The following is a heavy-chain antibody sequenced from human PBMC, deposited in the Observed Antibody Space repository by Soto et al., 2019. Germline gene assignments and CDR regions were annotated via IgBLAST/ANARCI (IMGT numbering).Heavy chain of an antibody. CDR3: ARRAPFYYYSSGYYSFDY. CDR2: IYHSGST. Sequence: SSETLSLTCAVSGGSISSGGYSWSWIRQPPGKGLEWIGYIYHSGSTYYNPSLKSRVTISVDRSKNQFSLKLSSVTAADTAVYYCARRAPFYYYSSGYYSFDYWGQGTLVTVSS. D-gene: IGHD3-22*01. J-gene: IGHJ4*02. V-gene: IGHV4-30-2*01. CDR1: GGSISSGGYS.